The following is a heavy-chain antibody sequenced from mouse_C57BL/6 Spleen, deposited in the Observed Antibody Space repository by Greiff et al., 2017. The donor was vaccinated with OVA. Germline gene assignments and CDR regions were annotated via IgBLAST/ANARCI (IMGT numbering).Heavy chain of an antibody. CDR1: GYTFTSYW. CDR2: INPSNGGT. CDR3: ARWGTTLGGFAY. D-gene: IGHD5-5*01. J-gene: IGHJ3*01. V-gene: IGHV1-53*01. Sequence: QVQLKQPGTELVKPGASVKLSCKASGYTFTSYWMHWVKQRPGQDLEWIGNINPSNGGTNYNEKFKSKATLTVDKSSSTAYMQLSSLTSEDSAVYYCARWGTTLGGFAYWGQGTLVTVSA.